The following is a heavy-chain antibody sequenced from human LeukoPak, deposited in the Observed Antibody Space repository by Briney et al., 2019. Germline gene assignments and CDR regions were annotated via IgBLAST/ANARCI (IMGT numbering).Heavy chain of an antibody. D-gene: IGHD2-15*01. Sequence: PGGSLRLSCGASGLTFSTYSMNWVRQAPGKGLEWVSYISSDSGARYYADSVKRRFTISRDNAKNSLYLQMNSLRAEDTAVYYCARATQPGFDPWGQGTLVTVS. CDR3: ARATQPGFDP. CDR2: ISSDSGAR. J-gene: IGHJ5*02. V-gene: IGHV3-48*01. CDR1: GLTFSTYS.